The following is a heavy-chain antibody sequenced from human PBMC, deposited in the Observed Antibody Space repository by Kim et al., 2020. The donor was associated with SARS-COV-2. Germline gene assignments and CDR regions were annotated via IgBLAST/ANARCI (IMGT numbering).Heavy chain of an antibody. CDR3: AKGGCSSTSCYDGYYYYGMDV. V-gene: IGHV3-43*02. J-gene: IGHJ6*02. CDR2: ISGDGGST. D-gene: IGHD2-2*01. Sequence: GGSLRLSCAASGFTFDDYAMHWVRQAPGKGLEWVSLISGDGGSTYYADSVKGRFTISRDNSKNSLYLQMNSLRTEDTALYYCAKGGCSSTSCYDGYYYYGMDVWGQGTTVTVSS. CDR1: GFTFDDYA.